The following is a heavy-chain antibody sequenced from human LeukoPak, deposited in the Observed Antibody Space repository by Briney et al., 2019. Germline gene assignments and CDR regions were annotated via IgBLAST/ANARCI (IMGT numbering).Heavy chain of an antibody. CDR2: IRYDGSNK. J-gene: IGHJ4*02. CDR3: AKVGEYYYDSSGYPNFDY. Sequence: GGSLRLSCAASRFTFSSYGMHWVRQAPGKGLEWVAFIRYDGSNKYYADSVKGRSTISRDNSKNTLYLQMNSLRAEDTAVYYCAKVGEYYYDSSGYPNFDYWGQGTLVTVSS. V-gene: IGHV3-30*02. CDR1: RFTFSSYG. D-gene: IGHD3-22*01.